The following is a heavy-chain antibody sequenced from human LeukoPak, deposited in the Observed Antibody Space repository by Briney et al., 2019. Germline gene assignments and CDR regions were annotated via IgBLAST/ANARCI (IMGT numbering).Heavy chain of an antibody. J-gene: IGHJ4*02. Sequence: GGPLRLSCGASGFTFSSYNMNGVRQAPGKGLEWVSSISGSRSYISYAHSVKGRFTISRDNAKNSVYLQMNSLRAEDTAVYYCARQFDYWGQGTLVTVSS. V-gene: IGHV3-21*01. CDR3: ARQFDY. CDR1: GFTFSSYN. CDR2: ISGSRSYI.